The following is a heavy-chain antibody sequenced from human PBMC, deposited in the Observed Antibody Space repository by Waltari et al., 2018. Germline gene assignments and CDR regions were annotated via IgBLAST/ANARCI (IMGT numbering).Heavy chain of an antibody. V-gene: IGHV4-61*09. D-gene: IGHD6-13*01. CDR3: ARASLLPAAGRGGIDY. J-gene: IGHJ4*02. CDR1: GGSISSGSYY. Sequence: QVQLQESGPGLVKPSQTLSLTCTVSGGSISSGSYYWSWIRQPAGKGLEWIGYIYTRGSTNDNPSLKSRVTISVDTSKNQFALKLSSVTAADTAVYYCARASLLPAAGRGGIDYWGQGTLVTVSS. CDR2: IYTRGST.